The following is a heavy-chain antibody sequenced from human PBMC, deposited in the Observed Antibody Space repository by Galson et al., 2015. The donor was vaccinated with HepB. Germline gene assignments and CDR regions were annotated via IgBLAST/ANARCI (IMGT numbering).Heavy chain of an antibody. Sequence: SVKVSCKASGYTFTTYGMHWVRQAPGQRFEWMGWINAGSGNTKFSQKFQGRVTITRDTSASTAYMELSSLRSEDTAIYSCARDRYDFWSGYSYWGQGTLVTVSS. J-gene: IGHJ4*02. D-gene: IGHD3-3*01. CDR1: GYTFTTYG. V-gene: IGHV1-3*01. CDR2: INAGSGNT. CDR3: ARDRYDFWSGYSY.